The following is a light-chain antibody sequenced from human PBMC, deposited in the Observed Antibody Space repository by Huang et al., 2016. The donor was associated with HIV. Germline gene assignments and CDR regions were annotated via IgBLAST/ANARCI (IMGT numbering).Light chain of an antibody. V-gene: IGKV3-15*01. CDR2: GAS. CDR3: QQYNNWPYT. CDR1: QSVSSN. J-gene: IGKJ2*01. Sequence: EIVMTQSPATLSVSPGERVTLSCRASQSVSSNLAWYQQKPGQDPRLLIYGASTRATGIPARFSGSGSGTEFTLSITSLQSEDFAVYHCQQYNNWPYTFGQGTKLEIK.